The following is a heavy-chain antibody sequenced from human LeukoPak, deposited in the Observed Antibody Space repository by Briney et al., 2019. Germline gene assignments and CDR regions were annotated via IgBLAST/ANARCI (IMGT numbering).Heavy chain of an antibody. Sequence: GGSLRLSCAASGFTFSDYYMSWIRQAPGKGLEWVSYISSSGSTIYYADSVKGRFTISRDNSKNTLYLQMNSLRAEDTAVYYCAKDPRGILWFGTTTDYWGQGTLVTVSS. CDR1: GFTFSDYY. J-gene: IGHJ4*02. V-gene: IGHV3-11*04. CDR2: ISSSGSTI. D-gene: IGHD3-10*01. CDR3: AKDPRGILWFGTTTDY.